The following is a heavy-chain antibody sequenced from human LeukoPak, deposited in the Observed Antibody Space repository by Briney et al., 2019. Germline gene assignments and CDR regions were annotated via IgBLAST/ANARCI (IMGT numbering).Heavy chain of an antibody. CDR2: ISSGATTT. D-gene: IGHD3-22*01. CDR3: AFYYYGTTGYFDF. V-gene: IGHV3-23*01. CDR1: GFTFNNYA. Sequence: GWSLRLSCAASGFTFNNYAMSWVRQAPGTGLEWVSPISSGATTTYYADSVKGRFSVSRDNSKNTLHLQANSLRVEDTAVYYCAFYYYGTTGYFDFWGQGTLVTVSS. J-gene: IGHJ4*02.